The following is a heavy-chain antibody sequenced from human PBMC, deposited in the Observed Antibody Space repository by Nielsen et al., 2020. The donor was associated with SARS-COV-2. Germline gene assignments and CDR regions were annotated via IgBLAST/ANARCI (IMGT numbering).Heavy chain of an antibody. CDR2: VHYSENT. Sequence: SETLSLTCTVSGGSISSNTHYWDWIRQPPGKGLEWLGSVHYSENTYYNPSLKSRVTISVDTPKNQVSLKLSSVTAADTAVYYCARDWSRAFDVWGQGTMVNVSS. CDR3: ARDWSRAFDV. CDR1: GGSISSNTHY. V-gene: IGHV4-39*02. J-gene: IGHJ3*01.